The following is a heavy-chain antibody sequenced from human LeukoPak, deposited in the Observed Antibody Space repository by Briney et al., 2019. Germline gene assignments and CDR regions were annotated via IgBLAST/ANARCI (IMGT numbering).Heavy chain of an antibody. Sequence: ASVKVSCKASGYSFTYYYIHWVRQAPGQGLEWMGRINPDSGGTNYAQKFQGRVTMTRDTSISTAYMELSRLISDDTAAYYCARGPYCSSTSCYNWFDPWGQGTLVTVSS. CDR1: GYSFTYYY. D-gene: IGHD2-2*01. CDR2: INPDSGGT. J-gene: IGHJ5*02. CDR3: ARGPYCSSTSCYNWFDP. V-gene: IGHV1-2*06.